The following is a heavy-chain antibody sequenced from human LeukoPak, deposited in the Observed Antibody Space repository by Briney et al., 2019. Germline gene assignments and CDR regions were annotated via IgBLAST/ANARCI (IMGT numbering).Heavy chain of an antibody. V-gene: IGHV3-23*01. CDR2: ISGSGGST. D-gene: IGHD3-22*01. CDR1: GFTFSSYA. CDR3: AKRITMIVVVSDAFDI. J-gene: IGHJ3*02. Sequence: TGGSLRLSCAASGFTFSSYAMSWVRQAPGKGLEWVSAISGSGGSTYYADSVKGRFTISRDNSKNTLYLQMNSLRAEDTAVYYCAKRITMIVVVSDAFDIWGQGTMVTVSS.